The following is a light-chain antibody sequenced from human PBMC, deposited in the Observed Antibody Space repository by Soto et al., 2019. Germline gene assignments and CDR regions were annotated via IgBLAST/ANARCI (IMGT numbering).Light chain of an antibody. Sequence: QSVLTQPPSVSGAPGQRVTISCTGSSSNTGAGHDIHWYQQVPGTAPKPLIYGNSNRPSGVPDRFSGSKSGTSASLAITGLEAEDEADYYCQSYDTSLRGYVFGPGTRVTVL. CDR3: QSYDTSLRGYV. V-gene: IGLV1-40*01. CDR1: SSNTGAGHD. J-gene: IGLJ1*01. CDR2: GNS.